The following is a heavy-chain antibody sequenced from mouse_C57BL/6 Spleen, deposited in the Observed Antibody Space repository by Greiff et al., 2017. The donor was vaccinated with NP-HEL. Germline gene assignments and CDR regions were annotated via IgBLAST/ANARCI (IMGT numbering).Heavy chain of an antibody. CDR2: ISYDGSN. CDR3: ARDGYDGPYFDY. J-gene: IGHJ2*01. D-gene: IGHD2-3*01. Sequence: EVKLQESGPGLVKPSQSLSLTCSVTGYSITSGYYWNWIRQFPGNKLEWMGYISYDGSNNYNPSLKNRISITRDTSKNQFFLKLNSVTTEDTATYYCARDGYDGPYFDYWGQGTTLTVSS. CDR1: GYSITSGYY. V-gene: IGHV3-6*01.